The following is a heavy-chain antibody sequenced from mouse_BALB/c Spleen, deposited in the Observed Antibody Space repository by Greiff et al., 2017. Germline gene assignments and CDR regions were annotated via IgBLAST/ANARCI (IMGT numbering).Heavy chain of an antibody. Sequence: VQLKESGPSLVKPSQTLSLTCSVTGYSITSGYWNWVRQFPGNKLEYMGYISYSGSTYYNPSLKSRISSTRDTSKNQYYLQLKSVTTEDTATYYCSSSGYYGSAWLAYWGQGTLVTVSA. V-gene: IGHV3-8*02. CDR1: GYSITSGY. J-gene: IGHJ3*01. CDR3: SSSGYYGSAWLAY. CDR2: ISYSGST. D-gene: IGHD1-1*01.